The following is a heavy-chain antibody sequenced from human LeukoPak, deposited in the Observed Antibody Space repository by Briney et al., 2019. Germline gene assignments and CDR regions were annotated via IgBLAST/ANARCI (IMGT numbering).Heavy chain of an antibody. CDR2: IYPGDSDP. Sequence: GESLKISCTGSGYSFTNYWIGWVRQMPGKGLEWMGIIYPGDSDPRYSPSFQGQVTISADKSFSTAYLQWSSLKASDTAKYYCARVHYHNSGYYWYFDYWGQGTLVTVSS. CDR1: GYSFTNYW. D-gene: IGHD3-22*01. CDR3: ARVHYHNSGYYWYFDY. J-gene: IGHJ4*02. V-gene: IGHV5-51*01.